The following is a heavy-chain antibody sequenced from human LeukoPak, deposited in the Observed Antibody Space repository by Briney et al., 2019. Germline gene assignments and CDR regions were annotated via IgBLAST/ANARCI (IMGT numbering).Heavy chain of an antibody. V-gene: IGHV1-69*13. J-gene: IGHJ4*02. CDR2: IIPIFGTA. CDR1: GGTFSSYA. Sequence: SVKVSCKASGGTFSSYAISWVRQAPGQGLEWMGGIIPIFGTANYAQKFQGRVTITADESTSTAYMELSSLRSEDTAVYYCARELRWELPSYYFDYWGQGTLVTVSS. D-gene: IGHD1-26*01. CDR3: ARELRWELPSYYFDY.